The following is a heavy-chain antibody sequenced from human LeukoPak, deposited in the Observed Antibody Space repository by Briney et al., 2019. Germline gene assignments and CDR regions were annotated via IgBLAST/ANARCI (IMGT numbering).Heavy chain of an antibody. CDR2: MNPNSGNT. V-gene: IGHV1-8*03. J-gene: IGHJ4*02. CDR1: GYTFTSYD. Sequence: ASVKVSCKASGYTFTSYDINWVRQATGQGLEWMGWMNPNSGNTGYAQKFQGRVTITRNTSISTAYMELSSLRSEDTAVYYCARATREFRPRKYSSSWYATDYWGQGTLVTVSS. D-gene: IGHD6-13*01. CDR3: ARATREFRPRKYSSSWYATDY.